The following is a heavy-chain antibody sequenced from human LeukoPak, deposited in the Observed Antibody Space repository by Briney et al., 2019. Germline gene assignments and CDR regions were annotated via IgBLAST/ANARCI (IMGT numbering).Heavy chain of an antibody. CDR2: IKQDGSEK. CDR3: ARDNNIVVVVAAYYMDV. V-gene: IGHV3-7*01. D-gene: IGHD2-15*01. J-gene: IGHJ6*03. Sequence: GGCLRLSCAASGFTFSSYWMSWVRQAPGKGLEWVANIKQDGSEKYYVDSVKGRFTISRDNAKNSLYLQMNSLRAEDTAVYYCARDNNIVVVVAAYYMDVWGKGTTVTVSS. CDR1: GFTFSSYW.